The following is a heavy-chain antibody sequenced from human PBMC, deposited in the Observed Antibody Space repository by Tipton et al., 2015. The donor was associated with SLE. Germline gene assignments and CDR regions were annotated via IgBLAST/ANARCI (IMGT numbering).Heavy chain of an antibody. J-gene: IGHJ6*03. CDR3: ARGGAGITMVRGATYYYYYMDG. CDR1: GGSISSYY. D-gene: IGHD3-10*01. CDR2: IYTRGST. Sequence: TLSLTCTVSGGSISSYYWSWIRQPAGKGLEWIGRIYTRGSTNYNPSLKSRVTMSVDTSKNQFSLKLSSVTAADTAVYYCARGGAGITMVRGATYYYYYMDGCGKGTTVTLSS. V-gene: IGHV4-4*07.